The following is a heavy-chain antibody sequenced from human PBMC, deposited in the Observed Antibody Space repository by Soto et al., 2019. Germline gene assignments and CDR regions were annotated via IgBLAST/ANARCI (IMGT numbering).Heavy chain of an antibody. Sequence: QVQLVESGGGVVQPGRSLRLSCAASGFTFSSYGMHWVRQAPGKGLEWVAVIWYDGSNKYYADSVKGRFTISRDNSKSTRYLQMNSLRAEDTAVYYCARSGSPIEQQLVGRGWLPFFWGQGTLVTVSS. V-gene: IGHV3-33*01. D-gene: IGHD6-13*01. CDR2: IWYDGSNK. CDR3: ARSGSPIEQQLVGRGWLPFF. J-gene: IGHJ4*02. CDR1: GFTFSSYG.